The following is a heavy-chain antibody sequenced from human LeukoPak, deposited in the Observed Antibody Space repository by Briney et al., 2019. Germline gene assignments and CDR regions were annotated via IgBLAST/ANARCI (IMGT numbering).Heavy chain of an antibody. CDR1: GASIASHSW. J-gene: IGHJ4*01. CDR3: AYNRNFALDN. CDR2: VYHSGGA. Sequence: SETLSLTCAVSGASIASHSWWSWVRQPPGKGLEWIGEVYHSGGANYKPSLKSRVTISVDTSRNHFSLKLTSVTAADTAVYFCAYNRNFALDNWGQGALVTVSS. V-gene: IGHV4/OR15-8*01. D-gene: IGHD1-14*01.